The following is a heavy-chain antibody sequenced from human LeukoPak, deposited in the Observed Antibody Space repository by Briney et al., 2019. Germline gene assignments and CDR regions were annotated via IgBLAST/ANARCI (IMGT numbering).Heavy chain of an antibody. Sequence: SETLSLTCTVSGGSISSGDDYWSWIRQPPGKGLEWIGYISYSGSTNYNPSLKSRVTISVDTSKNQFSLKLTSVTAADTAVYYCARHSICFDPWGQGTLVTVSS. CDR3: ARHSICFDP. J-gene: IGHJ5*02. D-gene: IGHD2-21*01. CDR2: ISYSGST. CDR1: GGSISSGDDY. V-gene: IGHV4-61*08.